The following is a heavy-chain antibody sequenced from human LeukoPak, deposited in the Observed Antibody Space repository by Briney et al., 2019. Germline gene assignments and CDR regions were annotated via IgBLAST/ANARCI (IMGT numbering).Heavy chain of an antibody. J-gene: IGHJ5*02. CDR3: ARDHRGRYCSSTSCFLA. Sequence: HPGGSLRLSCAASGFTFSSYSMNWVRQAPGKGLEWVSSISSSSSYIYYADSVKGRFTISRDNAKNSLYLQMNSLRAEDTAVYYCARDHRGRYCSSTSCFLAWGRGTLVTVSS. V-gene: IGHV3-21*01. CDR2: ISSSSSYI. D-gene: IGHD2-2*01. CDR1: GFTFSSYS.